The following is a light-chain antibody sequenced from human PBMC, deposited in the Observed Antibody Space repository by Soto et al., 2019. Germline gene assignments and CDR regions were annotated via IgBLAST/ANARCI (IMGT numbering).Light chain of an antibody. CDR3: CSYAGSSTLV. CDR1: SGDIGDYNY. J-gene: IGLJ1*01. CDR2: DVS. V-gene: IGLV2-14*01. Sequence: QSVLTQPASVSGSPGQSITISCVGTSGDIGDYNYVSWYQQHPGKVPKVIIYDVSNRPSGVSYRFSGTKSGNTASLTVSGLQAEDEADYYCCSYAGSSTLVFGTGTKVTV.